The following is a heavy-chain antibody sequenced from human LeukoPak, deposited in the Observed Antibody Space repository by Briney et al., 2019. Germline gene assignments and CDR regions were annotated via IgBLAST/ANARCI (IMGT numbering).Heavy chain of an antibody. CDR3: GEPVAGTEGFDF. CDR1: GFTFSTYS. J-gene: IGHJ4*02. D-gene: IGHD6-19*01. V-gene: IGHV3-48*01. CDR2: ISSSSGTI. Sequence: GGSLRLSCAASGFTFSTYSMNWVRQAPGKGLEWVSYISSSSGTIYYADSVKGRFTISRDNAKNSLYLQMNSLRAEDTAVYYCGEPVAGTEGFDFWGQGTLVTVSS.